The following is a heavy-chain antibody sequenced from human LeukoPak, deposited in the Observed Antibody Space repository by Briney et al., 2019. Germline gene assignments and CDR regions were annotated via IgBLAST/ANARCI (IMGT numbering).Heavy chain of an antibody. CDR1: GGTFSSYA. Sequence: SVKVSCKASGGTFSSYAISWVRQAPGQGLEWMGRIIPILGIANYAQKFQGRVTITADKSTSTAYMELSSLRSEDTAVYYCARDGYVDYYYYGMDVWGQGTTVTVSS. CDR2: IIPILGIA. J-gene: IGHJ6*02. D-gene: IGHD5-18*01. CDR3: ARDGYVDYYYYGMDV. V-gene: IGHV1-69*04.